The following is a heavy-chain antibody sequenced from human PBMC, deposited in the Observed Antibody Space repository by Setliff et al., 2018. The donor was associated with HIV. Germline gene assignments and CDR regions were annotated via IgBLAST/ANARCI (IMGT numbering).Heavy chain of an antibody. CDR3: ARVGSYWTQFDY. Sequence: ASVKVSCKASGYTFTSYGINWVRQATGQGLEWMGWMTPYSGNTGYAQKFQGRVSMTRNTSISTAYMELSSLRSEDTAVYYCARVGSYWTQFDYWGQGTLVTVSS. CDR1: GYTFTSYG. J-gene: IGHJ4*01. V-gene: IGHV1-8*02. D-gene: IGHD2-15*01. CDR2: MTPYSGNT.